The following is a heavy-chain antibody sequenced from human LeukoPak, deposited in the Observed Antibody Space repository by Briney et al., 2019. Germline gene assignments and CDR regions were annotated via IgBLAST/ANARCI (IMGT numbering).Heavy chain of an antibody. D-gene: IGHD6-13*01. V-gene: IGHV1-58*01. J-gene: IGHJ4*02. CDR3: AAVTGIAAAGGGY. CDR1: GFTFTSSA. CDR2: IVVGSGST. Sequence: SVKVSCKASGFTFTSSAVQWVRQARGQRLEWIGWIVVGSGSTNYAQKFQERVTITRDMSTSTAYMELSSLRSEDTAVYYCAAVTGIAAAGGGYWGQGTLVTVSS.